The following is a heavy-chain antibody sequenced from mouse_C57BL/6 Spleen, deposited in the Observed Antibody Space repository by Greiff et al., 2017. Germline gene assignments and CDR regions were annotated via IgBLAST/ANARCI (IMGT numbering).Heavy chain of an antibody. Sequence: VQLKESGAELVRPGASVKLSCTASGFNIKDDYMHWVKQRPEQGLEWIGWIDPENGDTEYASKFQGKATITADTSSNTAYLQLSSLTSEDTAVYYCTTWPAQATDAMDYWGQGTSVTVSS. D-gene: IGHD3-2*02. V-gene: IGHV14-4*01. CDR3: TTWPAQATDAMDY. CDR1: GFNIKDDY. CDR2: IDPENGDT. J-gene: IGHJ4*01.